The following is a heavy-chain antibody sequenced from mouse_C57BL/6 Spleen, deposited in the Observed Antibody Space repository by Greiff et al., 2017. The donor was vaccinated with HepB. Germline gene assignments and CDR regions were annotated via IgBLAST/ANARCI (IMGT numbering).Heavy chain of an antibody. CDR2: IDPSDSYT. D-gene: IGHD3-2*02. CDR3: ARGLRPRDMDY. CDR1: GYTFTSYW. V-gene: IGHV1-50*01. Sequence: QVQLQQPGAELVKPGASVKLSCKASGYTFTSYWMQWVKQRPGQGLEWIGEIDPSDSYTNYNQKFKGKATLTVDTSSITAYMQLSSLTSEDSAVYYCARGLRPRDMDYWGQGTSVTVSS. J-gene: IGHJ4*01.